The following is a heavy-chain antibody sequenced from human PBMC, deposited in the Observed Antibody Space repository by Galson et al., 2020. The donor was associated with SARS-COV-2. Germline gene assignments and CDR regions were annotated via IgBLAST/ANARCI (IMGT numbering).Heavy chain of an antibody. D-gene: IGHD3-22*01. CDR1: GGSISGHY. CDR3: ARGPPGSNGYYYYDR. CDR2: IYYTGNT. J-gene: IGHJ4*02. V-gene: IGHV4-59*11. Sequence: SETLSLTCTVSGGSISGHYLSWIRQPPGKGLEWIGYIYYTGNTNYNPSLKSRITISVDTSKNQFSLKLNSVTAADTAVYYCARGPPGSNGYYYYDRWGQGALVTVSS.